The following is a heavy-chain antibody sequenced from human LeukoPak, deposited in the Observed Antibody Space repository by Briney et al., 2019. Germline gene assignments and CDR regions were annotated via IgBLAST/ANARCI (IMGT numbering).Heavy chain of an antibody. J-gene: IGHJ1*01. CDR3: ASVTMPVDWLTPPHQYFQH. Sequence: SETLSLTCTVSGGSISSSSYYWGWIRQPPGKGLEWIGSIYYSGSTYYNPSLKSRVTISVDTSKNQFSLKLSSVTAADTAVYYCASVTMPVDWLTPPHQYFQHWGQGTLVTVSS. D-gene: IGHD3-10*01. V-gene: IGHV4-39*01. CDR1: GGSISSSSYY. CDR2: IYYSGST.